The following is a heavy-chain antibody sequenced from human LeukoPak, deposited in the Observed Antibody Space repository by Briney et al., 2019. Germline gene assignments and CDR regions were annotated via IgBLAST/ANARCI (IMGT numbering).Heavy chain of an antibody. CDR3: ARDSATLDY. CDR1: GGSISSYY. J-gene: IGHJ4*02. CDR2: INHSGST. D-gene: IGHD2/OR15-2a*01. V-gene: IGHV4-34*01. Sequence: SETLSLTCTVSGGSISSYYWSWIRQPPGKGLEWIGEINHSGSTNYNPSLKSRVTISVDTSKNQFSLKLSSVTAADTAVYYCARDSATLDYWGQGTLVTVSS.